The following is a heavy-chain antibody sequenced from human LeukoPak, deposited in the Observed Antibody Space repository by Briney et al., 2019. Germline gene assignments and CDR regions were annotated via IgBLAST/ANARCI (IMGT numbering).Heavy chain of an antibody. Sequence: GGSLRLSCAASGFTFDDYAMHWVRQAPGKGLEWVSGISWNSGSIVYADSVKGRFTISRDNSKNTLYLQMNSLRAEDTAVYYCARGPDFDYWGQGTLVTVSS. J-gene: IGHJ4*02. V-gene: IGHV3-9*01. CDR1: GFTFDDYA. D-gene: IGHD2-2*01. CDR3: ARGPDFDY. CDR2: ISWNSGSI.